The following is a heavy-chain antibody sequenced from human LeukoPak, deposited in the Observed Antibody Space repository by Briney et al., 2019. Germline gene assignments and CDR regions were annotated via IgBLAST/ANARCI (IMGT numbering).Heavy chain of an antibody. D-gene: IGHD3-22*01. CDR2: ISIYSGNT. Sequence: GASVKVSCKASGYTFTGYYMHWVRQAPGQGLEWMGWISIYSGNTNYAQKLQGRVAMTTDTSTSTAYMELRSLRSDDTAVYYCARDCDRSGYYCYWGQGTLVTVSS. CDR3: ARDCDRSGYYCY. J-gene: IGHJ4*02. CDR1: GYTFTGYY. V-gene: IGHV1-18*04.